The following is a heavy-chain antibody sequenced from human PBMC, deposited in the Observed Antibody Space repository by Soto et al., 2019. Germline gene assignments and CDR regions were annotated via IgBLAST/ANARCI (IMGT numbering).Heavy chain of an antibody. CDR2: TSFDGSHK. D-gene: IGHD2-2*01. CDR3: AKDGAPRYCGRSTCHPAGAY. V-gene: IGHV3-30*18. CDR1: GFTFSNYG. Sequence: QVLLAESGGGVVQPGRSLRLSCAGSGFTFSNYGLHWVRQAPGKGLEWVSFTSFDGSHKYYADSVKGRSTISRDNSNNMLYLQMDSLRAEDTAVYYCAKDGAPRYCGRSTCHPAGAYWGQGTLVTVSS. J-gene: IGHJ4*02.